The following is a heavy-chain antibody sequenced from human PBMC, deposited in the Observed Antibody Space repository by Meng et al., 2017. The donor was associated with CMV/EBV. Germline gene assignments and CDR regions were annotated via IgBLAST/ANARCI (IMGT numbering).Heavy chain of an antibody. J-gene: IGHJ4*02. V-gene: IGHV4-34*01. CDR3: ARESMVRGED. D-gene: IGHD3-10*01. CDR2: INHSGST. CDR1: GGSFSGYY. Sequence: QLHLPLWGAGLLKPSDALSLTCVGYGGSFSGYYWSWIRQHPGKGLEWIGEINHSGSTNYNPSLKSRVTISVDTSKNQFSLKLSSVTAADTAVYYCARESMVRGEDWGQGTLVTVSS.